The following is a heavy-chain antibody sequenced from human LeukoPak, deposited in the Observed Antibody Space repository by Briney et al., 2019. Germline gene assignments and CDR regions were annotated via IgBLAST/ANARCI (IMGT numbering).Heavy chain of an antibody. D-gene: IGHD2-21*02. Sequence: PSETLSLTCAVYGGSFSGYYWSWIRQPPGKGQEWIGEINHSGSTNYNPSLKSRVTISVDTSKNQFSLKLSSVTAADTAVYYCARSPGADIVVVTAPYYFDYWGQGTLVTVSS. CDR1: GGSFSGYY. CDR3: ARSPGADIVVVTAPYYFDY. CDR2: INHSGST. V-gene: IGHV4-34*01. J-gene: IGHJ4*02.